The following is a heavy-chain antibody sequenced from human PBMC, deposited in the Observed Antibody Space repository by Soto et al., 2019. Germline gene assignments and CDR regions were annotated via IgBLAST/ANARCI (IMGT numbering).Heavy chain of an antibody. Sequence: ASVKVSCRASGYTFTSYGISWVRHAPGQGLEWMGWISAYNGNTNYAQKLEGRVTMTTATATSRAYMELRSLRSGDTAVYYCARDAVYSSSPPYYYGMDVWGQGTTVTVSS. D-gene: IGHD6-6*01. CDR1: GYTFTSYG. CDR2: ISAYNGNT. V-gene: IGHV1-18*01. CDR3: ARDAVYSSSPPYYYGMDV. J-gene: IGHJ6*02.